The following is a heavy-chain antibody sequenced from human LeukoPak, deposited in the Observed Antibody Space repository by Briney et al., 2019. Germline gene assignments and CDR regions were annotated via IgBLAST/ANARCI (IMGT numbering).Heavy chain of an antibody. J-gene: IGHJ4*02. V-gene: IGHV3-74*01. CDR2: IKGDGIST. CDR1: GFDFSSNW. D-gene: IGHD1-26*01. CDR3: AKGRAVGESYYDY. Sequence: GGSLRLSCAASGFDFSSNWMHWVRHAPGQGLVWVSRIKGDGISTNYADSVKGRFTISRDIAKNTLYLQMNSLRGEDTAIYYCAKGRAVGESYYDYWGQGTLVTVSS.